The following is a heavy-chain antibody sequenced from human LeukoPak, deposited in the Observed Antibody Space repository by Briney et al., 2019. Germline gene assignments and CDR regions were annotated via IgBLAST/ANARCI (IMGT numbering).Heavy chain of an antibody. V-gene: IGHV4-30-2*01. CDR3: ARGAKHPMYYDFWSGYWVFDY. D-gene: IGHD3-3*01. CDR1: AYSIRGYY. CDR2: IYHSGST. Sequence: SETLSLTCSVSAYSIRGYYWSWIRQPPGKGLEWIGYIYHSGSTYYNPSLKSRVTISVDRSKNQFSLKLSSVTAADTAVYYCARGAKHPMYYDFWSGYWVFDYWGQGTLVTVSS. J-gene: IGHJ4*02.